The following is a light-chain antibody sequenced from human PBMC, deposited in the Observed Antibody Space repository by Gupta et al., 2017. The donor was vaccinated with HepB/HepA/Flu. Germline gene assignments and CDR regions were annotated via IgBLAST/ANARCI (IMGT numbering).Light chain of an antibody. J-gene: IGLJ2*01. Sequence: QSALTQPRSVSGSPGQSVTISCTGTSSDVGGYNYVSWYQQHPGKAPKLMISDVSKRPSGVPDRFSGSKSGNTASLTISGLQAVDEADYYCCSYAGSYTVVFGGGTKLTVL. V-gene: IGLV2-11*01. CDR2: DVS. CDR3: CSYAGSYTVV. CDR1: SSDVGGYNY.